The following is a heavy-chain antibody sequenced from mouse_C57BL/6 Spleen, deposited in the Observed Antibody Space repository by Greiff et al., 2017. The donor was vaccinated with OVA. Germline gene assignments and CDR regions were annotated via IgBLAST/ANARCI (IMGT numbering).Heavy chain of an antibody. CDR2: IHPNSGST. D-gene: IGHD1-1*01. Sequence: VQLQQPGAELVKPGASVKLSCKASGYTFTSYWMHWVKQRPGQGLEWIGMIHPNSGSTNYNEKFKSKATLTVDKSSSTAYMQLSSLTSEDSAVYYCARCYGSSGYFDYWGQGTTLTVSS. CDR1: GYTFTSYW. V-gene: IGHV1-64*01. J-gene: IGHJ2*01. CDR3: ARCYGSSGYFDY.